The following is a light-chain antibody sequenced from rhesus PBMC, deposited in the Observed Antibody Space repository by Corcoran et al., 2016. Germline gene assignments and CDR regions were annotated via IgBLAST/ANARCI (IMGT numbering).Light chain of an antibody. V-gene: IGKV2-104*02. CDR3: MQALEFPLT. CDR2: EVS. CDR1: QSLLDSEDGNPY. J-gene: IGKJ4*01. Sequence: DIVMTQTPLSLPVTPGEPASISCRSSQSLLDSEDGNPYLGWYLQKPGQSPLLLSYEVSNRDSGVPDRLSGSGSDTDFTLKISRVEAEDVGVYYCMQALEFPLTFGGGTKVEIK.